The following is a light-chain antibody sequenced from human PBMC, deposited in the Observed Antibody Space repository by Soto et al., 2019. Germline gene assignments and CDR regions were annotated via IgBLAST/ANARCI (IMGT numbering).Light chain of an antibody. CDR1: SSDVGAYNY. CDR2: EVS. Sequence: QSALTQPASVSGSPGQSITISCTGTSSDVGAYNYVSWYQQHPGKAPKLMISEVSNRPSGVSNRFSGSKSGNTASLTISGLQAEDEADYYCSSYTTSSTVVFGGGTKVTVL. CDR3: SSYTTSSTVV. J-gene: IGLJ2*01. V-gene: IGLV2-14*01.